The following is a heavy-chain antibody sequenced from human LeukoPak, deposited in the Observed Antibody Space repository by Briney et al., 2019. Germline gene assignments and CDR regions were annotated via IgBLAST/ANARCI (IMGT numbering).Heavy chain of an antibody. CDR2: VYYTGST. J-gene: IGHJ4*02. CDR3: ARWNAVTTSLDY. Sequence: PSETLSLTCSVSGGTLNSFYWSWIRQPPGRGLEYIGYVYYTGSTKYKPSLRSRVTMSADTSNNQFSLNLSSVTAADTAVYYCARWNAVTTSLDYWGQGILVAVSS. V-gene: IGHV4-59*08. D-gene: IGHD4-17*01. CDR1: GGTLNSFY.